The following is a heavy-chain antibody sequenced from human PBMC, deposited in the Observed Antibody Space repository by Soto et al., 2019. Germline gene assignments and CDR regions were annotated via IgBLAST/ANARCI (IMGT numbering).Heavy chain of an antibody. CDR2: MNPNSGYT. CDR3: ARGGHGAFDP. J-gene: IGHJ5*02. Sequence: QAQLVQSGAEVKKPGASVKVSCKASEYTFTSYDINWVRQATGQGLEWMGWMNPNSGYTDYAQKFQGRVPRTRNTSISTAYMELSSLTSEDTAVYYCARGGHGAFDPWGQGPWSPSP. CDR1: EYTFTSYD. V-gene: IGHV1-8*01. D-gene: IGHD3-16*01.